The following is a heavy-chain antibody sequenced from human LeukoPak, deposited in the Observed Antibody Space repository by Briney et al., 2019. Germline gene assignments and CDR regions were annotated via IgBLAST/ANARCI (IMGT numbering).Heavy chain of an antibody. D-gene: IGHD3-10*01. CDR2: FDPEDGET. CDR3: ATDLTFSAAG. J-gene: IGHJ4*02. Sequence: ASVKVSFKASGYTFTGYYMHWVRQAPGKGLEWMGGFDPEDGETIYAQKFQGRVTMTEDTSTDTAYMELSSLRSEDTAVYYCATDLTFSAAGWGQGTLVTVSS. V-gene: IGHV1-24*01. CDR1: GYTFTGYY.